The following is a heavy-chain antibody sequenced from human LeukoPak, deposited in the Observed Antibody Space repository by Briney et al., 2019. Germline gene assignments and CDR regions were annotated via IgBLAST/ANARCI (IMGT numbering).Heavy chain of an antibody. V-gene: IGHV3-7*01. CDR1: GFTFSSSW. CDR3: ASLGLSDY. J-gene: IGHJ4*02. Sequence: GGSLRLSCAASGFTFSSSWMSWVRQAPGKGLEWVANIKPDGSEKYYVDSVKGRFTISRDNAKNSLYLQMNSLRAEDTAVYYCASLGLSDYWGQGTLVTVSS. D-gene: IGHD3-16*01. CDR2: IKPDGSEK.